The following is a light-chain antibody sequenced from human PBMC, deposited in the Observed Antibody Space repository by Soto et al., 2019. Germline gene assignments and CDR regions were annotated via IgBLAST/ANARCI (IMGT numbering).Light chain of an antibody. J-gene: IGLJ2*01. CDR2: EVS. Sequence: QSALTQPASVSGSPGQSITISCTGTSSDVGAYKYVSWYQQHSGKAPKLMISEVSNRPSGVSNRFSGSKSGNTASLTISGLQAEDEADYYCTSYTSSSTLVVFGGGTKVTVL. CDR1: SSDVGAYKY. CDR3: TSYTSSSTLVV. V-gene: IGLV2-14*01.